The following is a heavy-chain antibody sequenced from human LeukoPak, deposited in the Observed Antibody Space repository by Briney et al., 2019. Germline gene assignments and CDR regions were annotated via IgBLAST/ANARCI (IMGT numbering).Heavy chain of an antibody. V-gene: IGHV3-74*01. J-gene: IGHJ4*02. CDR1: GFTFSTYW. Sequence: GGSLRPSCAGSGFTFSTYWMHWVRQAPGGGLVWVSGINTDGSTTSYADSVKGRFSISRGNAKNTVYLQMSSLRAEDTAVYYCAKESGYDVDLEYWGQGALVTVSS. CDR2: INTDGSTT. D-gene: IGHD5-12*01. CDR3: AKESGYDVDLEY.